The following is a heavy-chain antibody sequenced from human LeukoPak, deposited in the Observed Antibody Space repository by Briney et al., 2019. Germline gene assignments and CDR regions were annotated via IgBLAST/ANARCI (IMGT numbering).Heavy chain of an antibody. J-gene: IGHJ6*02. Sequence: GGSLRLSFAASGFTFSSYSMNWVRQAPGKGLEWVSGINWNGGSTGYADSVKGRFTISRDNAKNSLYLQMNSLRAEDTALYYCARVVPAAIGGYYYYGMDVWGQGTTVTVSS. V-gene: IGHV3-20*03. CDR1: GFTFSSYS. D-gene: IGHD2-2*01. CDR2: INWNGGST. CDR3: ARVVPAAIGGYYYYGMDV.